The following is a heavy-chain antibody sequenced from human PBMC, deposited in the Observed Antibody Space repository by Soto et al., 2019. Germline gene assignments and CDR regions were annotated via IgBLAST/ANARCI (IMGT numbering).Heavy chain of an antibody. CDR3: ARDYDILTGYYKSPTGSDY. V-gene: IGHV1-46*03. CDR1: GYTFTSYY. CDR2: INPSGGST. J-gene: IGHJ4*02. D-gene: IGHD3-9*01. Sequence: ASVKVSCKASGYTFTSYYMHWVRQAPGQGLEWMGIINPSGGSTSYAQKFQGRVTMTRDTSTSTVYMELSSLRSEDTAVYYCARDYDILTGYYKSPTGSDYWGQGTLVTVSS.